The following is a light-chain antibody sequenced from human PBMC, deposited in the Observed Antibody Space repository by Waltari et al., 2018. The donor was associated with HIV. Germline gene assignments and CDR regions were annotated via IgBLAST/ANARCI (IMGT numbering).Light chain of an antibody. Sequence: DIQMTQSPSTLSAYIGDRVSFTSRASQNIGNWWALYHQKPGKAPNLHISKASNLESGVPANFSGSGSGTHFTLTISGLRPDDFASYYCQQYYNLPVTFGQGTKL. CDR2: KAS. V-gene: IGKV1-5*03. CDR3: QQYYNLPVT. J-gene: IGKJ2*01. CDR1: QNIGNW.